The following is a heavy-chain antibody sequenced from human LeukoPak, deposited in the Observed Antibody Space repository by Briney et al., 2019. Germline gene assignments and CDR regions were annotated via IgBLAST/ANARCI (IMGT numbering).Heavy chain of an antibody. CDR2: INHSGST. D-gene: IGHD3-10*01. V-gene: IGHV4-34*01. CDR3: ARRNYYGSGSPSYGMDV. CDR1: GGSFSGYY. J-gene: IGHJ6*02. Sequence: PSETLSLTCAVYGGSFSGYYWSWIRQPPGKGLEWIGEINHSGSTNYNPSLKSRVTISVDTSKNQFSLKLSSVTAADTAVYYCARRNYYGSGSPSYGMDVWGQGTTVTVSS.